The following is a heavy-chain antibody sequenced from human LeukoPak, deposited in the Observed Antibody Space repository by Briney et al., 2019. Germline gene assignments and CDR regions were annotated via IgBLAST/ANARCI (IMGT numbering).Heavy chain of an antibody. V-gene: IGHV3-7*01. J-gene: IGHJ1*01. CDR3: ASAMGSYYGQGEYFQH. CDR1: GFTFNNYW. Sequence: PGGSLRLSCVVSGFTFNNYWMSWVRQAPGKGLEWVANIKQDGSEKYYVDSVKGRFTISRDNAKNSLYLQMNSLRAEDTAVYYCASAMGSYYGQGEYFQHWGQGTLVTVSS. CDR2: IKQDGSEK. D-gene: IGHD3-10*01.